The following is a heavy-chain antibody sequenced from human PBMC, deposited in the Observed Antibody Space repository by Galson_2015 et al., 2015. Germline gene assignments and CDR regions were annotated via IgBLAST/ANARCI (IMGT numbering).Heavy chain of an antibody. J-gene: IGHJ4*02. CDR1: GFTFSYHS. CDR2: ISSASSTI. Sequence: SLRLSCAASGFTFSYHSMHWVRQAPGKGLEWVSYISSASSTIYYADSVKGRFTISRDNAKHSLYLQMDNLGDDDTAVYYCAKNPVVPYYFDHWGQGTLVTVSS. V-gene: IGHV3-48*02. D-gene: IGHD6-6*01. CDR3: AKNPVVPYYFDH.